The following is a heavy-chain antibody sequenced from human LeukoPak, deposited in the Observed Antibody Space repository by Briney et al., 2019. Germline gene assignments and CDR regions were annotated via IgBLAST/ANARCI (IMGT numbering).Heavy chain of an antibody. CDR3: ARGALRVRGGRYYYYMDV. D-gene: IGHD3-10*01. CDR1: GYSFTNYD. V-gene: IGHV1-8*01. J-gene: IGHJ6*03. Sequence: ASVKVSCKASGYSFTNYDIIWVRQAPGQGLEWMAWMNPNSGNSGYAHVQKFQGRVTLTRNISITTVYLELSSLRSEDTAVYYCARGALRVRGGRYYYYMDVWGKGTTVTVSS. CDR2: MNPNSGNS.